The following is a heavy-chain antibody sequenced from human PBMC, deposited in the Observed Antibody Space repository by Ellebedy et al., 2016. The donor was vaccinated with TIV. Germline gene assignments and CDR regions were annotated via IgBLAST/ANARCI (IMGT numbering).Heavy chain of an antibody. CDR3: VKGSIAVTGTCFDS. CDR2: ISWNSGTM. D-gene: IGHD6-13*01. V-gene: IGHV3-9*01. CDR1: GFTFSSYT. Sequence: SLKISCAASGFTFSSYTMNWVRQAPGMGLEWVSGISWNSGTMHYTDSVKGRFTISRDNAKNSLYLQMHSLRAEDTAFYYCVKGSIAVTGTCFDSWGQGTLVTVSS. J-gene: IGHJ4*02.